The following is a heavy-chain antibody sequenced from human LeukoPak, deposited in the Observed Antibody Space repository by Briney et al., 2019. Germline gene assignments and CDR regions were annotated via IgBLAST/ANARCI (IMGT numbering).Heavy chain of an antibody. Sequence: GGSLRLSCAASGFTFSSYAMHWVRQAPGKGLEWVAVISYDGSNKYYADSVKGRFTISRDNSKNTLYLQMNSLRAEDTAVYYCAKDPLPWAYSSSFYGMDVWGQGTTVTVSS. CDR1: GFTFSSYA. CDR3: AKDPLPWAYSSSFYGMDV. D-gene: IGHD6-13*01. CDR2: ISYDGSNK. V-gene: IGHV3-30-3*01. J-gene: IGHJ6*02.